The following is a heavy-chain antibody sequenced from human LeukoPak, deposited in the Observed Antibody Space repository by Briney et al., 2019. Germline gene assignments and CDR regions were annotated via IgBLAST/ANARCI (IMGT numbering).Heavy chain of an antibody. J-gene: IGHJ4*02. Sequence: PGRSLRLSCAASGFTFSSYGMHWVRQAPGEGLEWVAVIWYDGGNKYYADSVKGRFTISRDNAENSLYLQMNSLRAEDTAVYYCAREPNTVLMVYASYFENWGQGTLVTVSS. V-gene: IGHV3-33*01. D-gene: IGHD2-8*01. CDR1: GFTFSSYG. CDR3: AREPNTVLMVYASYFEN. CDR2: IWYDGGNK.